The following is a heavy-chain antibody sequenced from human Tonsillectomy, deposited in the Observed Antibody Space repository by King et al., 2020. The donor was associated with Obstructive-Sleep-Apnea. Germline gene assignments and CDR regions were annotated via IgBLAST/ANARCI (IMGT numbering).Heavy chain of an antibody. CDR2: ISYDGSNK. CDR1: GFTFSSYA. D-gene: IGHD3-10*01. CDR3: ARDFGSGSYYPQGFDP. J-gene: IGHJ5*02. V-gene: IGHV3-30-3*01. Sequence: QLVQSGGGVVQPGRSLRLSCAASGFTFSSYAMHWVRQAPGKGLEWVAVISYDGSNKYYADSVKGRFTIARDNSKNTLYLQMNSLGAEDTAVYYCARDFGSGSYYPQGFDPWGQGTLVTVSS.